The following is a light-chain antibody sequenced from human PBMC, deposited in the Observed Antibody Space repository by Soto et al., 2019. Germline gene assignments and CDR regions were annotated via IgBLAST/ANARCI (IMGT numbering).Light chain of an antibody. J-gene: IGLJ1*01. Sequence: QSVLTQPASVSGSPGRSITISCTGTRSDVGSDNLVSWYQQFPGKAPKLVIYEGTKRPPGVSNRFSGSKSANTASLTISGLQAEDEADYFCKSYAGSNTYVFGRGTKVNVL. V-gene: IGLV2-23*01. CDR2: EGT. CDR1: RSDVGSDNL. CDR3: KSYAGSNTYV.